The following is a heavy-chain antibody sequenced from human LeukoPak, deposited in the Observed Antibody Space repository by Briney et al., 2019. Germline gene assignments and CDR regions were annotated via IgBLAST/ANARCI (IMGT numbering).Heavy chain of an antibody. CDR1: GGSISSGSYD. CDR2: LYTSGSM. V-gene: IGHV4-61*09. D-gene: IGHD3-10*01. CDR3: TKGRGI. Sequence: PSETLSLTCTVSGGSISSGSYDWYWIRQPAGKGLEWIGHLYTSGSMSYNPSLKSRVTISVDTSKNQFSLELTSVTAADTAVYYCTKGRGIWGQGTLVTVSS. J-gene: IGHJ4*02.